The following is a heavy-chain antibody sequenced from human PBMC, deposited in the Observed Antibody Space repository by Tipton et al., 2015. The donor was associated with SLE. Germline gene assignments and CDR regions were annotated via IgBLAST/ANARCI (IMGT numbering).Heavy chain of an antibody. D-gene: IGHD5-12*01. J-gene: IGHJ4*02. Sequence: TLSLTCAVYRGSFSGYYWSWIRRPPGKGLEWIGSFYYGKSTFYNPSLKSRVSISVDTSTNRLFLNLISVTAADTALYYCARLISAYDCNFDYWGQGTLVTVSS. CDR1: RGSFSGYY. CDR2: FYYGKST. V-gene: IGHV4-34*01. CDR3: ARLISAYDCNFDY.